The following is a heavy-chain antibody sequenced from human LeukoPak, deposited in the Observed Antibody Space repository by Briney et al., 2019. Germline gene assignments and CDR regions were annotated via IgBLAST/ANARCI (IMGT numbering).Heavy chain of an antibody. J-gene: IGHJ4*02. CDR1: GFTFSSHW. CDR3: VRWNY. Sequence: PGGSLRLSCAGSGFTFSSHWMSWVRQAPGKGLEWVDNIKPDGSEKYYLDSVKGRFTISRDNAKNSVYLQMDSLRAEDTAVYYCVRWNYWGQGTLVTVSS. CDR2: IKPDGSEK. V-gene: IGHV3-7*05.